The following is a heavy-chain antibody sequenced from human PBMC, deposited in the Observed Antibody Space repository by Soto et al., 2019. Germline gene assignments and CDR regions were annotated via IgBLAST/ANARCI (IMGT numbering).Heavy chain of an antibody. V-gene: IGHV4-39*01. D-gene: IGHD1-1*01. Sequence: SETLSLPCTVSGGSISSSSYYWGWIRQPPGKGLEWIGSIYYSGSTYYNPSLKSRVTISVDASKNQFSLQLSSVTAADTAVYYCARTDTSATATYYGMDVRVEGTTVTV. CDR3: ARTDTSATATYYGMDV. CDR1: GGSISSSSYY. CDR2: IYYSGST. J-gene: IGHJ6*02.